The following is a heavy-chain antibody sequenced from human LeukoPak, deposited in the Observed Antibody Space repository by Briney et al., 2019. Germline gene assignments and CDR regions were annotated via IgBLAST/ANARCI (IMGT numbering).Heavy chain of an antibody. CDR2: ISGSGGST. CDR1: GFTFSSYG. V-gene: IGHV3-23*01. D-gene: IGHD2-2*01. J-gene: IGHJ5*02. CDR3: AKVPAAIRYWFDP. Sequence: PGGSLRLSCAASGFTFSSYGMSWVRQAPGTGLEWVSAISGSGGSTYYADSVEGRFTISRDSSKNTLYLQMNSLRAEDTAVYYCAKVPAAIRYWFDPWGQGTLVTVSS.